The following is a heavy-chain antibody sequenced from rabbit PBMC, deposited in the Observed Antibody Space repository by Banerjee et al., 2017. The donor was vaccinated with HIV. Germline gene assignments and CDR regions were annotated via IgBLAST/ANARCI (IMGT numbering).Heavy chain of an antibody. V-gene: IGHV1S45*01. Sequence: QEQLVESGGGLVQPGGSLKLSCKASGFDFSSNYMSWVRQAPGKGLEWIACINTSSGNTVYASWAKGRFTISKTSSTTVTLQMTSLTAADTATYFCARDLAGVIGWNFGLWGPGTLVTVS. D-gene: IGHD4-1*01. CDR3: ARDLAGVIGWNFGL. CDR2: INTSSGNT. J-gene: IGHJ4*01. CDR1: GFDFSSNYM.